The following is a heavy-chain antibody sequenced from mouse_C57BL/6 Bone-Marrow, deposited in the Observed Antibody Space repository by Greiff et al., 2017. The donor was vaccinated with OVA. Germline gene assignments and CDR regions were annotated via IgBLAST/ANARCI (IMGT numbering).Heavy chain of an antibody. Sequence: EVKLVESGEGLVKPGGSLKLSCAASGFTFSSYAMSWVRQTPEKRLEWVAYISSGGDYIYYADTVKGRFTISRDNARNTLYLQMSSLKSEDTAMYYCTRVAGTDWYFDVWGTGTTVTVSS. J-gene: IGHJ1*03. V-gene: IGHV5-9-1*02. CDR2: ISSGGDYI. CDR1: GFTFSSYA. D-gene: IGHD3-3*01. CDR3: TRVAGTDWYFDV.